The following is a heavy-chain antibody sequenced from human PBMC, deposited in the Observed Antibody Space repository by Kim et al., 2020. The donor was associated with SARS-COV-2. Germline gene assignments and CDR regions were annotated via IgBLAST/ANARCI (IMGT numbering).Heavy chain of an antibody. V-gene: IGHV3-30*03. D-gene: IGHD6-13*01. CDR3: ARDLPAAAIFYVGLAP. Sequence: GGSLRLSCAASGFNFSNYGIHWVRQAPGKGLEWVAIISYDGSDKYYVDSVKGRFTISIDNSKNTVYLQMDSLRTDDTGVYYCARDLPAAAIFYVGLAPWGLGTLVTVSS. J-gene: IGHJ5*02. CDR1: GFNFSNYG. CDR2: ISYDGSDK.